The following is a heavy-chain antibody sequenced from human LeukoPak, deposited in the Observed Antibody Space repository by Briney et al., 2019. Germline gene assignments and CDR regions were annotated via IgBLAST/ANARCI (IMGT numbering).Heavy chain of an antibody. CDR2: INHSGST. Sequence: KSSETLSLTCAVYGGSFSGYYWSWIRQPPGKGLEWIGEINHSGSTNYNPSLKSRVTISVDTSKNQFSLKLSSVTAADTAVYYCARISGGLWFGEEGPDYWGQGTLVTVSS. V-gene: IGHV4-34*01. J-gene: IGHJ4*02. D-gene: IGHD3-10*01. CDR3: ARISGGLWFGEEGPDY. CDR1: GGSFSGYY.